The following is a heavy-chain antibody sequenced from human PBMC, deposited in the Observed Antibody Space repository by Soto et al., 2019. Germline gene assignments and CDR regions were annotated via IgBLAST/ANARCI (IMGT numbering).Heavy chain of an antibody. CDR3: ARVLRRYCDFWSGYYTVGFDY. J-gene: IGHJ4*02. V-gene: IGHV3-7*01. CDR1: GFTFSSYW. D-gene: IGHD3-3*01. CDR2: IKQDGSEK. Sequence: GGSLRLSCAASGFTFSSYWMSWVRQAPGKGLEWVANIKQDGSEKYYVDSVKGRFTISRDNAKDSLYLQMNSLRAEDTAVYYCARVLRRYCDFWSGYYTVGFDYWGQGTLVTVSS.